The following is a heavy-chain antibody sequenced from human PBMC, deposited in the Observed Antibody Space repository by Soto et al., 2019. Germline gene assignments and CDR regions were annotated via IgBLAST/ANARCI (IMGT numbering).Heavy chain of an antibody. CDR1: GGSISSYY. V-gene: IGHV4-59*01. CDR3: ARDKPKGRAAAGTPGWFDP. D-gene: IGHD6-13*01. J-gene: IGHJ5*02. CDR2: IYYSGST. Sequence: ASETLSLTCTVSGGSISSYYWSWIRQPPGKGLEWIGYIYYSGSTNYNPSLKSRVTISVDTSKNQFSLKLSSVTAADTAVYYCARDKPKGRAAAGTPGWFDPWGQGTLVTSPQ.